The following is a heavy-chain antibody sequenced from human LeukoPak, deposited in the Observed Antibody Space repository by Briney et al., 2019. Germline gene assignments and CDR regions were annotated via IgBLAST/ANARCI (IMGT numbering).Heavy chain of an antibody. CDR1: GFTFSNYN. J-gene: IGHJ5*02. CDR2: ITSGSSTI. Sequence: GGSLRLSCAASGFTFSNYNMNWFRQAPGKGLEWVSYITSGSSTIYYADSVKGRFTISRDNAKNSLYLQMNSLRAEDTAVYYCARSRGGGITIFKTPRPAFDPWGQGTLVTVSS. CDR3: ARSRGGGITIFKTPRPAFDP. D-gene: IGHD3-3*01. V-gene: IGHV3-48*01.